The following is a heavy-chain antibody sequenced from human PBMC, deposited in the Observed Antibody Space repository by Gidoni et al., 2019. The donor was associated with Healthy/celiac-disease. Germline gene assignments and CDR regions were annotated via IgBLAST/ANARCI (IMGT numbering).Heavy chain of an antibody. V-gene: IGHV1-69*01. CDR1: GGTFSRYA. D-gene: IGHD6-19*01. Sequence: VQLVQSGAEVKQPGSSVKVSFKASGGTFSRYAISWVRQAPGQGLEWMGGIIPIFGTANYAQKFQGRGTITAAESTSTAYMELSSLRSEDTAVYYCARGGSGWYRGYWYFDLWGRGTLVTVSS. J-gene: IGHJ2*01. CDR3: ARGGSGWYRGYWYFDL. CDR2: IIPIFGTA.